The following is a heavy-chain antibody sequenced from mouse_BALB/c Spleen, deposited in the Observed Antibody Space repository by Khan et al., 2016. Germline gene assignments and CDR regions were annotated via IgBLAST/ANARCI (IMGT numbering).Heavy chain of an antibody. CDR1: GYSITSDYA. D-gene: IGHD2-1*01. Sequence: EVQLQESGPGLVKPSQSLSLTCTVTGYSITSDYAWNWIRQFPGNKLEWMGYISYSGSTSSNPSLTSRISITRDTSKNQFFLQLNSVTTEDTATYYCASYYGNYYAMDYWGQGTSVTVSS. CDR3: ASYYGNYYAMDY. V-gene: IGHV3-2*02. J-gene: IGHJ4*01. CDR2: ISYSGST.